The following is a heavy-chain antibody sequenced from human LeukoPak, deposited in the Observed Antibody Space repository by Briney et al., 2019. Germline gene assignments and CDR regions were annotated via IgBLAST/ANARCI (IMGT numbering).Heavy chain of an antibody. J-gene: IGHJ5*02. D-gene: IGHD3-3*02. V-gene: IGHV4-38-2*02. CDR3: ARGWGILRGGDWFDP. Sequence: SETLSLTCTVSGYSISSGDYWGWIRQPPGKGLEWIASIHHSGTTYYTPSLKSRVRISLDPSKNQLSLSLRSVTAADTAVYYSARGWGILRGGDWFDPWGQGTLVTVSS. CDR2: IHHSGTT. CDR1: GYSISSGDY.